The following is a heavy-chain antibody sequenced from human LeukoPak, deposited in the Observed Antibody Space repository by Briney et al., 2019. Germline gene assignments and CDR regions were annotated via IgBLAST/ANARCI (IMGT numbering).Heavy chain of an antibody. D-gene: IGHD1-26*01. CDR3: ATLGRAAGNAFDI. CDR2: TYYGGST. Sequence: SETLSLTCSVSGDFISSHFWSWIRQPPGKGLEWIGHTYYGGSTDYNPSLASRVTVSADTSKNQFSLKLSSVTAADTAVYYCATLGRAAGNAFDIWGQGTVVIVSS. J-gene: IGHJ3*02. CDR1: GDFISSHF. V-gene: IGHV4-59*11.